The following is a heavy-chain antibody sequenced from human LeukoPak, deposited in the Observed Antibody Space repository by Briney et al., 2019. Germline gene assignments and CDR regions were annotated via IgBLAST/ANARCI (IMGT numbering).Heavy chain of an antibody. J-gene: IGHJ6*02. CDR1: GGTFSSYA. CDR3: AREWVYSGALHYYGMDV. D-gene: IGHD5-12*01. Sequence: GASVKVSCKASGGTFSSYAISWVRQAPGQGLEWMGGIIPIFGTANYAQKFQGRVTITAGESTSTAYMELSSLGSEDTAVYYCAREWVYSGALHYYGMDVWGQGTTVTVSS. V-gene: IGHV1-69*13. CDR2: IIPIFGTA.